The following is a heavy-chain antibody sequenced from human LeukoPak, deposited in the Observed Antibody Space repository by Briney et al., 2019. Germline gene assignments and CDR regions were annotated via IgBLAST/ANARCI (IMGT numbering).Heavy chain of an antibody. CDR1: GYTFTSYG. CDR2: ISAYNGNT. CDR3: ARGKIYDSSGYYSLGFDP. V-gene: IGHV1-18*01. J-gene: IGHJ5*02. D-gene: IGHD3-22*01. Sequence: ASVKVSCKASGYTFTSYGISWVRQAPGQGLEWMGWISAYNGNTNYAQKFQGRVTMTRNTSISTAYMELSSLRSEDTAVYYCARGKIYDSSGYYSLGFDPWGQGTLVTVSS.